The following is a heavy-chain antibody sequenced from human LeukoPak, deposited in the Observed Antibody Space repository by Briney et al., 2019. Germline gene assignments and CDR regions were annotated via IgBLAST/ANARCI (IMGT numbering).Heavy chain of an antibody. V-gene: IGHV1-2*06. Sequence: ASVKVSCKASGYTFTGYYMHCVRQAPGQGLEWMGRINPNSGGTNYAQKFQGRVTMTRDTSISTAYMELSRLRSDDTAVYYCARVRGRITIFGVVTNAFDIWGQGTMVTVSS. CDR1: GYTFTGYY. CDR3: ARVRGRITIFGVVTNAFDI. D-gene: IGHD3-3*01. J-gene: IGHJ3*02. CDR2: INPNSGGT.